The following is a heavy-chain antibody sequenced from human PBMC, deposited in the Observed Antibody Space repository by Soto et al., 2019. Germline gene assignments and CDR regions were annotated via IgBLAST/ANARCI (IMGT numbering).Heavy chain of an antibody. CDR1: GYTFTGYF. CDR2: INPNSGDT. Sequence: ASVKVSCKASGYTFTGYFMHWVRQAPGQGLEWMGWINPNSGDTKYAQKFQGRVTMTRDVSISTAYMELRRLTSDDTAVYYCARVRTYYDSNGSLDYWGQGILVTVSS. V-gene: IGHV1-2*02. D-gene: IGHD3-22*01. J-gene: IGHJ4*02. CDR3: ARVRTYYDSNGSLDY.